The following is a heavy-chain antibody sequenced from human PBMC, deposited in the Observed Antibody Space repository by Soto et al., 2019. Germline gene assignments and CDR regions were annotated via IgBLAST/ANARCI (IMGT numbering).Heavy chain of an antibody. CDR2: IYYSGST. Sequence: PSETLSLTCTVSGGSISSSSYYWGWIRQPPGKGLEWIGSIYYSGSTYYNPSLKSRVTISVDTSKNQFSLKLSSVTAADTAVYYCAREFEQQLVPLYYGMDVWGQGTTVTVSS. CDR1: GGSISSSSYY. V-gene: IGHV4-39*02. D-gene: IGHD6-13*01. J-gene: IGHJ6*02. CDR3: AREFEQQLVPLYYGMDV.